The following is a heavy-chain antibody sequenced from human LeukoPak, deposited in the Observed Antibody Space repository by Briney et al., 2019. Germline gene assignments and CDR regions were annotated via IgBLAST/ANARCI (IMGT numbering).Heavy chain of an antibody. CDR1: GGSFSGYY. CDR2: INHSGST. V-gene: IGHV4-34*01. CDR3: ARGRRVTHFDY. D-gene: IGHD2-21*02. J-gene: IGHJ4*02. Sequence: SETLSLTCAVYGGSFSGYYWSWIRQPPGKGLEWIGEINHSGSTNYNPSLTRRVTISVDTSKNQFSLKLSSVTAADTAVYYCARGRRVTHFDYWGQGTLVTVSS.